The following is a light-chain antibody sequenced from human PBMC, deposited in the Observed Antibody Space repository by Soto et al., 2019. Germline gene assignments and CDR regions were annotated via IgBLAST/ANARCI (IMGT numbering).Light chain of an antibody. CDR1: SSDVGGYNF. CDR3: SSYSSSSTLV. J-gene: IGLJ1*01. V-gene: IGLV2-14*03. Sequence: QSALTQPASVYGSPGQSITVFCPGTSSDVGGYNFVSWYHQHPGKAPKLMLYDVSHRPSGVSNRFSGSKSGNTASLTISGLHTEDEADYYCSSYSSSSTLVFGSGTKVTVL. CDR2: DVS.